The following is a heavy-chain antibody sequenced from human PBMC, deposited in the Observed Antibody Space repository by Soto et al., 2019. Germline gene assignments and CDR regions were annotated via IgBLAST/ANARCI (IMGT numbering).Heavy chain of an antibody. CDR2: INHSGST. J-gene: IGHJ6*02. CDR3: AGSGYYHNSGMDV. CDR1: GGSFSGYY. Sequence: SETLSLTCAVYGGSFSGYYWTWIRQPPWTGLEWIGEINHSGSTNYNPSLKSRVTISVDTSKNQFSLKLSSVTAADTAVYYCAGSGYYHNSGMDVWGQGTTVTVSS. D-gene: IGHD3-22*01. V-gene: IGHV4-34*01.